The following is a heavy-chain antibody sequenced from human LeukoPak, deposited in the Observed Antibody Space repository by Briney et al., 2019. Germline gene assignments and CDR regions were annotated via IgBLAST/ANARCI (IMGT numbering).Heavy chain of an antibody. CDR1: GFTFSKFA. J-gene: IGHJ4*02. D-gene: IGHD3-3*01. CDR3: AKDSQVDYDFWSGFDY. CDR2: ISGSGDAT. V-gene: IGHV3-23*01. Sequence: PGGSLRLSCAASGFTFSKFALSWVRQAPGKGLEWVSGISGSGDATYYASSVKGRFSISRDNSKNTLYLQMNSLRAEDTAVYYCAKDSQVDYDFWSGFDYWGQGTLVTVSS.